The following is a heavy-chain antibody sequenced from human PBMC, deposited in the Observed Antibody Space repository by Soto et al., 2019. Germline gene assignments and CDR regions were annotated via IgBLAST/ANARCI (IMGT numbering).Heavy chain of an antibody. J-gene: IGHJ4*02. CDR2: TSGDGRIM. D-gene: IGHD6-25*01. CDR3: ARGRAAYYFDY. V-gene: IGHV3-64*02. CDR1: GFTFSSYP. Sequence: GGSLRLSCAASGFTFSSYPMHWVRQAPGKGLEHVSSTSGDGRIMYYLDSVKGRFTISRDNSKNTLYLQMGSLRTEDMAVYYCARGRAAYYFDYWGQGALVTISS.